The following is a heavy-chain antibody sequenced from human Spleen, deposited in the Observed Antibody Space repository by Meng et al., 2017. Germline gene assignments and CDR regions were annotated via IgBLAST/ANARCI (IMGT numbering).Heavy chain of an antibody. CDR1: GYSFINYG. J-gene: IGHJ4*02. CDR2: ISGYYGNT. Sequence: ASVKVSCKASGYSFINYGVSWVRQAPGQGLEWMGWISGYYGNTNYAQKFQGRVTMTTDTSTSTAYMELRSLRSDDTAVYYCARSSDFTDADFDYWGQGTLVTVSS. D-gene: IGHD2-21*02. CDR3: ARSSDFTDADFDY. V-gene: IGHV1-18*01.